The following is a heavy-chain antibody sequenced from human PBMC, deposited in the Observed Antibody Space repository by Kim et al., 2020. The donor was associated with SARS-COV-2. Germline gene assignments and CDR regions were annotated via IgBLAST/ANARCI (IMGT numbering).Heavy chain of an antibody. CDR3: ANYQPNIRGYSGYDDY. J-gene: IGHJ4*02. V-gene: IGHV3-23*01. D-gene: IGHD5-12*01. CDR1: GFTFSSYA. Sequence: GGSLRLSCAASGFTFSSYAMSWVRQAPGKGLEWVSAISGSGGSTYYADSVKGRFTISRDNSKNTLYLQMNSLRAEDTAVYYCANYQPNIRGYSGYDDYWGQGTLVTVSS. CDR2: ISGSGGST.